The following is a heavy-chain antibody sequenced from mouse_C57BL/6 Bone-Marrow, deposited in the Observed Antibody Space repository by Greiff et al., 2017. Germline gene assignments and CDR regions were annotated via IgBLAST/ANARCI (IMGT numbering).Heavy chain of an antibody. CDR1: GYAFTNYL. V-gene: IGHV1-54*01. D-gene: IGHD3-1*01. CDR2: INPGSGGT. J-gene: IGHJ2*01. Sequence: VQLVESGAELVRPGTSVKVSCKASGYAFTNYLIEWVKQRPGQGLEWIGVINPGSGGTNYNEKFKGKATLTADKSSSTAYMQLSSLTSEDSAVYFCARSGTGQATVDYWGQGTTLTVSS. CDR3: ARSGTGQATVDY.